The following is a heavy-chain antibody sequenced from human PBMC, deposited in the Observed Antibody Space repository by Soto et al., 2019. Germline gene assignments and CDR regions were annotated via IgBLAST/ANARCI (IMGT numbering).Heavy chain of an antibody. CDR1: GGSISTGGYY. CDR3: ARSVFP. J-gene: IGHJ5*02. Sequence: QVQLQESGPGLVKPSQTLSLTCTVSGGSISTGGYYWNWIRQHPGKGLEWIGYFYYSGSTYSKPSLKSRVTISVNTSQNPFSLKLSSVPAADTAVYYCARSVFPWGQGTLVTVSS. CDR2: FYYSGST. V-gene: IGHV4-31*03.